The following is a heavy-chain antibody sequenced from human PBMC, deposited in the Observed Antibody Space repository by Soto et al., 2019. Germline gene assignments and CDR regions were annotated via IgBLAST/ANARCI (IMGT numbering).Heavy chain of an antibody. Sequence: GGSLRLSCSASGFTFRDYYMSWIRQAPGKGLEWVSYISSSASRIHYADSVKGRFTISRDNAKNSLYLQMNSLRAEDTAVYYFARDPTFIGVADYWGQGTVGTGSS. CDR3: ARDPTFIGVADY. CDR1: GFTFRDYY. D-gene: IGHD3-3*01. J-gene: IGHJ4*02. CDR2: ISSSASRI. V-gene: IGHV3-11*01.